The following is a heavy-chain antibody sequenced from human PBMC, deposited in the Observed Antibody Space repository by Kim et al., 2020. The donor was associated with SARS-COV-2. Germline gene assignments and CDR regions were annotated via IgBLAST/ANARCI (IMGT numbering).Heavy chain of an antibody. Sequence: GGSLRLSCAASGFTFSSYSMIWVRQAPGKGLEWVSTITTDSNYIYYATSVKGRFTISGDNARHSLFLQMNILRVDDTAAYYCVREDRSANYYGLDVWGQGTTVTVSS. J-gene: IGHJ6*02. CDR3: VREDRSANYYGLDV. CDR1: GFTFSSYS. V-gene: IGHV3-21*01. CDR2: ITTDSNYI.